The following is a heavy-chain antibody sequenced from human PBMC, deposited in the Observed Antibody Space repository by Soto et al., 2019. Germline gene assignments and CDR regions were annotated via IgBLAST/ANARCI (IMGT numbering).Heavy chain of an antibody. V-gene: IGHV3-21*01. Sequence: GGSLRLSCAASGFTFSSYSMNWVRQAPGKGLEWVSSISSSSSYIYYADSVKGRFTISRDNAKNSLYLQINSLRAEDTAVYYCASPYDILTGPIPGYWGQGTLVTVSS. CDR2: ISSSSSYI. CDR3: ASPYDILTGPIPGY. J-gene: IGHJ4*02. D-gene: IGHD3-9*01. CDR1: GFTFSSYS.